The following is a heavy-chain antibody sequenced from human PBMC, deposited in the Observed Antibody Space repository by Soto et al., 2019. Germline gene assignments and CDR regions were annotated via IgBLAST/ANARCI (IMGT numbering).Heavy chain of an antibody. CDR1: GGSVSSGSYY. CDR3: ARDHYDILTGRYYYGMDV. D-gene: IGHD3-9*01. CDR2: IYYSVST. Sequence: SETLSLTCTVSGGSVSSGSYYWSWIRQPPGKGLGWIGYIYYSVSTNYNPSLKSRGTISVDTSKNQLSLKLSSVTAADTAVYYCARDHYDILTGRYYYGMDVWGQGTTVTVSS. J-gene: IGHJ6*02. V-gene: IGHV4-61*01.